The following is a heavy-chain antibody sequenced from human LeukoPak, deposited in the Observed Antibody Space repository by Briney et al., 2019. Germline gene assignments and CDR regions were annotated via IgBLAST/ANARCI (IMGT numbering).Heavy chain of an antibody. Sequence: GRSLRLSCAASGFTFSSYWMHWVRQVPGKGLVWVARIDPGGSSITYADSVKGRFTISRDNAKNTLYLQMDSLRAEDTGVYYCARSNQADDYWGQGTLVTVSS. D-gene: IGHD1-14*01. V-gene: IGHV3-74*01. CDR2: IDPGGSSI. CDR3: ARSNQADDY. CDR1: GFTFSSYW. J-gene: IGHJ4*02.